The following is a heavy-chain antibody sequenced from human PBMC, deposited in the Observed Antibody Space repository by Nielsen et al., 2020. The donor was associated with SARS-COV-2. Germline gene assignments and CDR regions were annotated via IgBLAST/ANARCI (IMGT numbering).Heavy chain of an antibody. D-gene: IGHD3-3*01. CDR1: GGSVSSGSYY. V-gene: IGHV4-61*01. Sequence: SETLSLTCTVSGGSVSSGSYYWSWIRQPPGKGLEWIGYIYYSGSTNYNPSLKSRVTISVDTSKNQFSLKLSSVTAADTAVYYCARIAPITIFGVVSWFDPWGQGTLVTVSS. J-gene: IGHJ5*02. CDR2: IYYSGST. CDR3: ARIAPITIFGVVSWFDP.